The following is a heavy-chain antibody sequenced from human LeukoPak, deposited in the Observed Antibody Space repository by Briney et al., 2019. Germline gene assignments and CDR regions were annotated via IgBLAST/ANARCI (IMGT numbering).Heavy chain of an antibody. CDR1: GGSFSGYY. V-gene: IGHV4-34*01. CDR3: ARGVQRYYYDSSGYYYYFDY. CDR2: INHSGST. Sequence: PSETLSLTCAVYGGSFSGYYWSWIRQPPGKGLEWIGEINHSGSTNYNPSLKSRVTISVDTSKNQFSLKLSSVTAADTAVYYCARGVQRYYYDSSGYYYYFDYWGQGTLVTVSS. D-gene: IGHD3-22*01. J-gene: IGHJ4*02.